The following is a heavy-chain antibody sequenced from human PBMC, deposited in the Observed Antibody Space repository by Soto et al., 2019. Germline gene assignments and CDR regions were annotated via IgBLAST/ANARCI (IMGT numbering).Heavy chain of an antibody. V-gene: IGHV4-31*03. CDR1: GGSISSGGYY. CDR3: ARDVPRGVSAFDI. D-gene: IGHD3-10*01. Sequence: TSETLSLTCTVSGGSISSGGYYWSWIRQHPGKGLEWIGYIYYSGSTYYNPSLKSRVTISVDTSKNHFSLKLSSVTAADTAVYYCARDVPRGVSAFDIWGQGTMVTVSS. CDR2: IYYSGST. J-gene: IGHJ3*02.